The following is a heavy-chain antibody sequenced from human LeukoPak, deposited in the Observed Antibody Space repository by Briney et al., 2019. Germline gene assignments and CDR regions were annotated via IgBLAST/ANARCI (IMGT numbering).Heavy chain of an antibody. CDR2: ISGSGGST. CDR1: GFTFSSYA. CDR3: AKIEGYDSSGYYYVGPYFDY. J-gene: IGHJ4*02. V-gene: IGHV3-23*01. D-gene: IGHD3-22*01. Sequence: GGSLRLSCAASGFTFSSYAMSWVRQAPGKGLEWVSAISGSGGSTYYADSVEGRFTISRDNSKNTLYLQMNSLRAEDTAVYYCAKIEGYDSSGYYYVGPYFDYWGQGTLVTVSS.